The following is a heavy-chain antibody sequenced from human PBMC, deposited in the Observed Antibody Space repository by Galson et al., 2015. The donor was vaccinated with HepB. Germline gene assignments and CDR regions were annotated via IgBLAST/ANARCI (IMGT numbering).Heavy chain of an antibody. CDR2: ISTYNGNT. CDR3: SRTRYDTSPPDY. Sequence: SVKVSCKASGYTFTSHGISWERQAPGQGLEWMGWISTYNGNTNYAQKFQGRVTLTTNISTNTDYMALRRLSYDDTAIYYCSRTRYDTSPPDYWGKGTMVTVSS. V-gene: IGHV1-18*01. CDR1: GYTFTSHG. D-gene: IGHD3-9*01. J-gene: IGHJ4*02.